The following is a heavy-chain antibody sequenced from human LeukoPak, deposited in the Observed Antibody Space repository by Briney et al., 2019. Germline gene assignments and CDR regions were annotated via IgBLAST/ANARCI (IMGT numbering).Heavy chain of an antibody. J-gene: IGHJ4*02. D-gene: IGHD6-19*01. Sequence: GASVKVSCKASGGTFSSYAISWVRQAPGQGLEWMGRIIPILGIANYAQKFQGRVTITADKSTSTAYMELRSLRSDDTAVYYCASSYSSGWYEVDYWGQGTLVTVSS. CDR1: GGTFSSYA. CDR3: ASSYSSGWYEVDY. CDR2: IIPILGIA. V-gene: IGHV1-69*04.